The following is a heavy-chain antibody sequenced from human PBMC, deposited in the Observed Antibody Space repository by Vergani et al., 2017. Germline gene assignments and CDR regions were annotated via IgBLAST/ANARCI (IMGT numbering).Heavy chain of an antibody. Sequence: VQLVESGGGLVQPGGSLRLSCAASGFTVSSNYMSWVRQAPGKGLEWVSVIYSGGSTYYADSVKGRFTISRDNSKNTLYLQMNSLRAEDTAVYYCAKDSGVVIIRGMDVWGQGTTVTVSS. CDR1: GFTVSSNY. D-gene: IGHD3-3*01. V-gene: IGHV3-66*02. CDR3: AKDSGVVIIRGMDV. J-gene: IGHJ6*02. CDR2: IYSGGST.